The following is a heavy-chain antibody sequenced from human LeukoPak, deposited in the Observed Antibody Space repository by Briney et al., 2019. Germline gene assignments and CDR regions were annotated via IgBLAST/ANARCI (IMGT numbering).Heavy chain of an antibody. CDR1: GGSIANYY. Sequence: PSETLSLTCTVSGGSIANYYWTWIRQPPGKGLEWIGYIHYSGSTNYNPSLKSRVTISEDTSKNQFSLMLSSVTAADTAVYYCASEYSSGWYALDYWGQGTLVTVSS. V-gene: IGHV4-59*08. J-gene: IGHJ4*02. CDR2: IHYSGST. CDR3: ASEYSSGWYALDY. D-gene: IGHD6-13*01.